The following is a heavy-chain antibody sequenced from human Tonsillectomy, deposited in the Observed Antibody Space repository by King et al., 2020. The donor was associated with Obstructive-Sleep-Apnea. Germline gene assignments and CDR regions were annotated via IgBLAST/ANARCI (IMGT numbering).Heavy chain of an antibody. Sequence: VQLQESGPGLVKPSETLSLTCTVSGGSISSYYWSWIRQPPGKGLEWIGYIYYSGSAHYNPSLKSRVTIFVDTSKNQFSLRLTSVTDADTAVYYCARGSPYFDYWGQGTLVTVSS. CDR3: ARGSPYFDY. CDR1: GGSISSYY. V-gene: IGHV4-59*01. J-gene: IGHJ4*02. CDR2: IYYSGSA.